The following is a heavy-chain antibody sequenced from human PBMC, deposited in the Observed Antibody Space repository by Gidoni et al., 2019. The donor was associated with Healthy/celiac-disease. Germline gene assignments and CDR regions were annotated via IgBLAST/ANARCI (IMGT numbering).Heavy chain of an antibody. Sequence: QVQLVESGGGVVQPGRSLRLSCAASGFTFSSYGMHWVRQAPGKGLEWVAVIWYDGSNKYYADSVKGRFTISRDNSKNTLYLQMNSLRAEDTAVYYCARDRGYSYYYGMDVWGQGTTVTVSS. V-gene: IGHV3-33*01. D-gene: IGHD5-18*01. CDR2: IWYDGSNK. CDR1: GFTFSSYG. J-gene: IGHJ6*02. CDR3: ARDRGYSYYYGMDV.